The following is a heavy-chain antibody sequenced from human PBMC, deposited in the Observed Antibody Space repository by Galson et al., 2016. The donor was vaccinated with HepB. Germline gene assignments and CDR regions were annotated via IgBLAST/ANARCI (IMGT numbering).Heavy chain of an antibody. D-gene: IGHD6-13*01. Sequence: SLRLSCAASGFAFSTYWMHWFRQAPGKGPVWVSRINSDGSSTSYADSVKGRFTISRDNAKNTLSLQMNSLRAEDTAVYYCARGWAHGFDIWGQGTMVTVSS. CDR1: GFAFSTYW. CDR2: INSDGSST. J-gene: IGHJ3*02. CDR3: ARGWAHGFDI. V-gene: IGHV3-74*01.